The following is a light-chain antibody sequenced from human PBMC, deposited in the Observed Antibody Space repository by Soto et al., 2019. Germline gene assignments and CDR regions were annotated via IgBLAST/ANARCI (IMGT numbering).Light chain of an antibody. V-gene: IGKV3-15*01. CDR2: SAS. Sequence: EIVMTQSPATLSVSPGERATLSCRASQSVSSNLAWYQQKPGQAPRLLIYSASTRATGIPARFSGRGSGTEFTLTSSRLQYEDFAVYYCQQYNNWPLTFGGGTKVQIK. CDR1: QSVSSN. CDR3: QQYNNWPLT. J-gene: IGKJ4*01.